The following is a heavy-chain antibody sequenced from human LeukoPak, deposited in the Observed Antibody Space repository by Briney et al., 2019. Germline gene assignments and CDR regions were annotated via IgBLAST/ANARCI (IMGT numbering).Heavy chain of an antibody. V-gene: IGHV3-53*01. D-gene: IGHD6-19*01. CDR3: ARRLKTAVAEYYFDY. J-gene: IGHJ4*02. Sequence: GGSLRLSCAASGFTVSSNYMSWVRQAPGKGLEWVSVIYSGGSTYYADSVKGRFTISRDNSKNTLYLQMSSLRAEDTAVYYCARRLKTAVAEYYFDYWGQGTLVTVSS. CDR2: IYSGGST. CDR1: GFTVSSNY.